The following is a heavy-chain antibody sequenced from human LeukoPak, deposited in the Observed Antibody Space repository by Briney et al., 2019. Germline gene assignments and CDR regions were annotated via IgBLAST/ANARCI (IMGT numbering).Heavy chain of an antibody. CDR1: GVTFCDAW. CDR2: IYSKTDGGTT. D-gene: IGHD2-2*02. V-gene: IGHV3-15*01. CDR3: TTDQGYCSSTSCNNFDY. J-gene: IGHJ4*02. Sequence: GGSLRLSCAASGVTFCDAWMSWVRQAPGKGLGWVCRIYSKTDGGTTDYAAPVKARFTLSRDASNNTLYLQMHSLKTEDTAVYYCTTDQGYCSSTSCNNFDYWGQGTLVTVSS.